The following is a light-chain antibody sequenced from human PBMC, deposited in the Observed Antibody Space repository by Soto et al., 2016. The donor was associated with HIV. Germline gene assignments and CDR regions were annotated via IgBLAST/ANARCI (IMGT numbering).Light chain of an antibody. J-gene: IGKJ1*01. CDR2: AAS. Sequence: DTQLTQSPSFVSASVGDRVTITCRASQGMSSYLAWYQQKPGKAPELLIYAASTLHSGVPSRFSGSGSGTEFTLTISSLQPEDFAIYYCQHLNSFLPWTFGQGTKVGSQT. CDR3: QHLNSFLPWT. V-gene: IGKV1-9*01. CDR1: QGMSSY.